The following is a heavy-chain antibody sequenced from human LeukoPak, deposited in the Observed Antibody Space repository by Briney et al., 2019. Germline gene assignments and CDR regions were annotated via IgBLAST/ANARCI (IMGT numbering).Heavy chain of an antibody. J-gene: IGHJ6*04. Sequence: GGSLILSCAASGFTFSNYAMSWVRQAPGKGLEWVSAISGSGGSTYYADSVKGRFTISRDNSKNTLYLQMNSLRAEDTAVYYCAKARTNYYYYYGMDVWGKGTTVTVSS. CDR3: AKARTNYYYYYGMDV. CDR1: GFTFSNYA. V-gene: IGHV3-23*01. CDR2: ISGSGGST.